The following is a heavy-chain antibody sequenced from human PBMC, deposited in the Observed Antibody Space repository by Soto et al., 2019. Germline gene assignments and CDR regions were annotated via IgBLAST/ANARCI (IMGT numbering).Heavy chain of an antibody. CDR3: ARDRGCSGGICYRDLGY. Sequence: VGSLRLSCAASGFTFSTYSMSWVRQAPGKGLEWVSYISSTSNTIYYADSVKGRFTISRDNAKNSLYLHMNSLSAEDTAVYYCARDRGCSGGICYRDLGYWGQGTLVPVSS. D-gene: IGHD2-15*01. CDR1: GFTFSTYS. V-gene: IGHV3-48*01. CDR2: ISSTSNTI. J-gene: IGHJ4*02.